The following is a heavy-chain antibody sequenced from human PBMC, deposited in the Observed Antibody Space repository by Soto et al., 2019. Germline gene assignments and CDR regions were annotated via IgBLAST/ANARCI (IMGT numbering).Heavy chain of an antibody. CDR2: IYYSGST. V-gene: IGHV4-39*01. CDR3: ARGSGYQLYAFDI. D-gene: IGHD2-2*01. J-gene: IGHJ3*02. CDR1: GGSMSSSSYY. Sequence: SETLALTCTVSGGSMSSSSYYWGWIRQPPGKGLEWIGSIYYSGSTYYNPSLKSRVTISVDTSKNRFSLKLSSVTAADTAVYYCARGSGYQLYAFDIWGQGTMVTVSS.